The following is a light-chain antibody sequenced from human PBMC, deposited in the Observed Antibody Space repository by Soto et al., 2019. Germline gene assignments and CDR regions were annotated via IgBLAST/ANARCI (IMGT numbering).Light chain of an antibody. J-gene: IGKJ1*01. CDR2: GAS. CDR1: QSVRSN. V-gene: IGKV3-15*01. Sequence: EIVMTQSPATLSVSPGERATLSCRASQSVRSNVAWYQQKPGQAPRLLIYGASTRATGIPARFSGSGSGTEFTLTISSLQSEDFAVYYCQHYNNWPRTFGQGTKVEIK. CDR3: QHYNNWPRT.